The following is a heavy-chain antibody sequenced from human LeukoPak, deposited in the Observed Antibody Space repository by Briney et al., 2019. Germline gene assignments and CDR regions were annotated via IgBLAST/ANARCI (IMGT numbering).Heavy chain of an antibody. D-gene: IGHD3-10*01. Sequence: GGSLRLSCAASGFTVSSNYMSWVRQAPGKGLEWVSVIYSGGSTYYADSVKGRFTISRDNSKNTLYLQMNSLRAEDTAVYYCARYGSGCYYNLFDYWGQGTLVTVSS. CDR1: GFTVSSNY. CDR3: ARYGSGCYYNLFDY. CDR2: IYSGGST. J-gene: IGHJ4*02. V-gene: IGHV3-53*01.